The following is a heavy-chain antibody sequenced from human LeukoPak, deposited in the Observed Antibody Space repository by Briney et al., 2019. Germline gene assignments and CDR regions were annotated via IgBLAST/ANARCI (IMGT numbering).Heavy chain of an antibody. D-gene: IGHD3-3*01. Sequence: GGSLRLSCAASGFTFSSYAMSWVRQAPGKGLEWVSAISGSGGSTYYADSVKGRFTISRDNPKNTLYLQMNSQRAEDTAVYYCARRGLRPDYYYMDVWGKGTTVTVSS. CDR3: ARRGLRPDYYYMDV. CDR2: ISGSGGST. CDR1: GFTFSSYA. V-gene: IGHV3-23*01. J-gene: IGHJ6*03.